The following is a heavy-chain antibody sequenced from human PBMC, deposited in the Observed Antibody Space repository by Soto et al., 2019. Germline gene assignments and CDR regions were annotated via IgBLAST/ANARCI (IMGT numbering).Heavy chain of an antibody. D-gene: IGHD2-15*01. CDR1: GFTFSSYA. CDR2: ISYDGSNK. CDR3: ARGAGGNRDRFFDY. J-gene: IGHJ4*02. V-gene: IGHV3-30-3*01. Sequence: GGSLRLSCAASGFTFSSYAMHWVRQAPGKGLEWVAVISYDGSNKYYADSVKGRFTISRDNSKNTLYLQMNSLRAEDTAVYYCARGAGGNRDRFFDYWGQGTLVTVSS.